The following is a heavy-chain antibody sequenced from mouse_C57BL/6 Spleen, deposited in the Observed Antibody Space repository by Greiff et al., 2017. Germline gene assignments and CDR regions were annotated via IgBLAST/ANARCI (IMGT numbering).Heavy chain of an antibody. V-gene: IGHV1-82*01. Sequence: QVQLKQSGPELVKPGASVKISCKASGYAFSSSWMNWVKQRPGKGLEWIGRIYPGDGDTNYNGKFKGKATLTADKSSSTAYMQLSSLTSEDSAVYFCARYYGSSYGYAMDYWGQGTSVTVSS. D-gene: IGHD1-1*01. CDR2: IYPGDGDT. J-gene: IGHJ4*01. CDR3: ARYYGSSYGYAMDY. CDR1: GYAFSSSW.